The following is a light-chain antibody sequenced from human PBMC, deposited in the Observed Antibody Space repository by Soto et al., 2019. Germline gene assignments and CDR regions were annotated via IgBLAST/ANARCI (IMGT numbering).Light chain of an antibody. CDR2: AAS. CDR3: QQTYSTPFT. J-gene: IGKJ1*01. CDR1: QSVSSY. Sequence: DIQMTQSPSSLSASVGDRVTITCRASQSVSSYLNWYQQKPGKAPKLLIYAASSLQSGVPSRFRGSGSGTDFTLSISRLQPEDFATYSGQQTYSTPFTFGQGTKVEIK. V-gene: IGKV1-39*01.